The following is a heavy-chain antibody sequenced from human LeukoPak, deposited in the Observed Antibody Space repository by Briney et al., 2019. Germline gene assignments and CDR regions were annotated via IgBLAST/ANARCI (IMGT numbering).Heavy chain of an antibody. J-gene: IGHJ4*02. CDR2: ISDDGSNK. CDR3: ARGESSSWYAY. CDR1: GFTFSNYA. Sequence: GGSLRLSCAASGFTFSNYAMHWVRQAPGKGLEWVAVISDDGSNKYHADSVKGRFTISRDNSKNTLYLQMISLRAEGTAVYYCARGESSSWYAYWGQGALVTVSS. V-gene: IGHV3-30-3*01. D-gene: IGHD6-13*01.